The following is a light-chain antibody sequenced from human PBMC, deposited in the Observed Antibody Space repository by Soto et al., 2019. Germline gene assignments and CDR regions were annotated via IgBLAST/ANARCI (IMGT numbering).Light chain of an antibody. V-gene: IGKV3-20*01. Sequence: EIVMTQSPGTLSLSPGETATLSCRASQRITSSFLTWYQQRPGQAPRLLIYGASNRATGIPDRFSGGGSGTDFTLTISRLEPEDFAVFYCQHHGSSLTWTFGQGTKVDIK. CDR3: QHHGSSLTWT. CDR1: QRITSSF. J-gene: IGKJ1*01. CDR2: GAS.